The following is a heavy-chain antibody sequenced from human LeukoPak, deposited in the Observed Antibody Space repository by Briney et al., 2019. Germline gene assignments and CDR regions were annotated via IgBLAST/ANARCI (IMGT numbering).Heavy chain of an antibody. V-gene: IGHV4-34*01. CDR2: INHSGST. CDR3: ARAPRRGSPIGLDY. J-gene: IGHJ4*02. D-gene: IGHD1-26*01. Sequence: PSETLSLTCAVYGGSFSGYYWSWIRQPPGKGLEWIGEINHSGSTNYNPSLKSRVTISVDTSKNQFSLKLSSVTAADTAVYYCARAPRRGSPIGLDYWGQGTLVTVPS. CDR1: GGSFSGYY.